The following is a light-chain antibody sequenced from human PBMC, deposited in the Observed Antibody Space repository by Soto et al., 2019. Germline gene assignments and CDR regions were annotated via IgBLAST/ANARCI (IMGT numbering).Light chain of an antibody. J-gene: IGKJ3*01. Sequence: EIVLTQSPGTLSLSPGERATLSCRASQSVTSSYLAWYQHKPGQAPRLLIYGASSRATGIPDRFSGSGSETDFTLTISRLEPEDFAFYYCQQYDSSPPLFTFDPGTKVDLK. CDR1: QSVTSSY. V-gene: IGKV3-20*01. CDR3: QQYDSSPPLFT. CDR2: GAS.